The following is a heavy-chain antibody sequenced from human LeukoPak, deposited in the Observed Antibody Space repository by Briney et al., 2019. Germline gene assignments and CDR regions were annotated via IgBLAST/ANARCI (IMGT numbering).Heavy chain of an antibody. CDR3: ATRSRDLGYYGSGSYQSDY. D-gene: IGHD3-10*01. CDR1: GGTFSSYA. Sequence: WASVKVSCKASGGTFSSYAISWVRQAPGQGLEWMGRIIPILGITNYAQKFQGRVTITADKSTSTAYMELSSLRSEDTAVYYCATRSRDLGYYGSGSYQSDYWGQGTLVTVSS. J-gene: IGHJ4*02. V-gene: IGHV1-69*04. CDR2: IIPILGIT.